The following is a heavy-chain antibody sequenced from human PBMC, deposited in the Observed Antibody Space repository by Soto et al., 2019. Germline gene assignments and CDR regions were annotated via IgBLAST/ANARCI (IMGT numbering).Heavy chain of an antibody. CDR3: ASERVEYGGYYFNCLDV. D-gene: IGHD2-15*01. CDR1: GFIFSNYA. J-gene: IGHJ6*02. V-gene: IGHV3-30-3*01. Sequence: GGTLRLSCAATGFIFSNYAMHWVRQAPGKGLEWVAVIAYDGTNEYYADSVKGRFTITRDNSNTLFLQMNSLRGEDTAVDYCASERVEYGGYYFNCLDVWGQGTMVTVSS. CDR2: IAYDGTNE.